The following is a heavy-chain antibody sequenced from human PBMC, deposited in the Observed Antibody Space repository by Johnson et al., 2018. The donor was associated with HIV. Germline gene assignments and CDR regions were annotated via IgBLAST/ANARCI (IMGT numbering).Heavy chain of an antibody. D-gene: IGHD6-13*01. J-gene: IGHJ3*02. CDR3: AKGDKSQGQQLVLGAFDI. V-gene: IGHV3-30*18. CDR1: GFTFSHAW. Sequence: QVQLVESGGGLVQPGGSLRLSCAASGFTFSHAWMSWVRQAPGKGLAWVAVISYDGSNKYYADSVKGRFTISRDNSKKTLYLQMNSLRAEDMAVYYCAKGDKSQGQQLVLGAFDIWGQGTVVTVSS. CDR2: ISYDGSNK.